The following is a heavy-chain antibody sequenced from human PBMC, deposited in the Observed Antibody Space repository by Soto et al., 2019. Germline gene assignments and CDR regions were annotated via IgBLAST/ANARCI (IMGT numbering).Heavy chain of an antibody. CDR3: ASDTRGGSEDYLYYDLDV. Sequence: GGSLRLSCVASGFTLSHSSINWVRQAPGKGLEWVAFISGNGTYTHHANSVKGRVTISRDNAKNSVYLQMNNLRLEDTAMYYCASDTRGGSEDYLYYDLDVWGRGTTVTVSS. V-gene: IGHV3-21*01. D-gene: IGHD1-26*01. J-gene: IGHJ6*02. CDR2: ISGNGTYT. CDR1: GFTLSHSS.